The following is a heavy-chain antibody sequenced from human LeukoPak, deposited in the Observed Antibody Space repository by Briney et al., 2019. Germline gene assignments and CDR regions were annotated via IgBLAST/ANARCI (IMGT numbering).Heavy chain of an antibody. CDR2: INPNSGGT. V-gene: IGHV1-2*02. J-gene: IGHJ6*03. D-gene: IGHD2-2*01. Sequence: ASVKVSCKASGYTFTGYYMHWVRQAPGQGLEWMGWINPNSGGTNYAQKFQGRVTMTRDTSISTAYMELNRLRSDDTAVYYCARAGIVVVPAFYYYYMDVWGKGTTVTVSS. CDR1: GYTFTGYY. CDR3: ARAGIVVVPAFYYYYMDV.